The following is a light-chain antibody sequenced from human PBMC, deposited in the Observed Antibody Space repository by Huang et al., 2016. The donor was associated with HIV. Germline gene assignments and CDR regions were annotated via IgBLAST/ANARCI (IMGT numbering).Light chain of an antibody. Sequence: EVVMTQSPATLSLSPGERATLSCRASQSLDTLLARYQQAPGQAPRLLVSVTSVRATGVPSRFSASGSGPEFSLTSRGVLSEDFGVYYCQQYYDWPPITFGQGTRLEI. CDR1: QSLDTL. CDR3: QQYYDWPPIT. V-gene: IGKV3-15*01. J-gene: IGKJ5*01. CDR2: VTS.